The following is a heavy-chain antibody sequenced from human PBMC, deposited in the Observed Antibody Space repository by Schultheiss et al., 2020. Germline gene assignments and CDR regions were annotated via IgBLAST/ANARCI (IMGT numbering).Heavy chain of an antibody. J-gene: IGHJ4*02. V-gene: IGHV3-48*01. D-gene: IGHD2-8*02. CDR2: ISSSSSTI. CDR1: GFTFSNAW. CDR3: AKQTRVVYALCHFDY. Sequence: GESLKISCAASGFTFSNAWMNWVRQAPGKGLEWVSYISSSSSTIYYADSVKGRFTISRDNSKNTLYLQMNSLRAEDTAVYYCAKQTRVVYALCHFDYWGQGTLVTVSS.